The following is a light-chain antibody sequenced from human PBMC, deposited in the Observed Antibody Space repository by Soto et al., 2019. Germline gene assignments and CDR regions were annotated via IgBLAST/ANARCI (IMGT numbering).Light chain of an antibody. CDR3: SSYTSSSTLYV. J-gene: IGLJ1*01. Sequence: QSVLTQPASVSGSPGQSITISCTGTSSDVGGYNYVSWYQQHPAKAPKLMIYDVSNRPSGVSNRFSGSKSGNTASLTISGLQAEYGADYYSSSYTSSSTLYVFGTGTKVTVL. CDR2: DVS. V-gene: IGLV2-14*01. CDR1: SSDVGGYNY.